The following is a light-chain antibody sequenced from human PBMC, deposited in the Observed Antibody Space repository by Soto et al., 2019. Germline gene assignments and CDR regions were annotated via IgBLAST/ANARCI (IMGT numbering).Light chain of an antibody. V-gene: IGKV3-11*01. CDR2: DAS. Sequence: EIVLTQSPATLSLSPGERATLSCRASQSVSSYLAWYQQKPGRAPRLLIYDASNRATGIPARFIGSGSGTEITLTISSLEPEDFAVYYCQQRSNWPPLFTFGPGTKVDIK. J-gene: IGKJ3*01. CDR3: QQRSNWPPLFT. CDR1: QSVSSY.